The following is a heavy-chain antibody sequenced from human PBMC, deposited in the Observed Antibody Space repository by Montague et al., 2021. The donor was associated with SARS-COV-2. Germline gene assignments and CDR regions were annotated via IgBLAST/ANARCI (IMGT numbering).Heavy chain of an antibody. Sequence: SETLSLTCTVSVGSTARQYWHWIRQSPGERPESIGYVYYNGDTKYNPSLQSRVTISIDTSENQFSLRLNSVTAADTAVYFCARGWAFDPWGQGRLVTVSS. CDR1: VGSTARQY. CDR2: VYYNGDT. J-gene: IGHJ3*01. CDR3: ARGWAFDP. D-gene: IGHD6-19*01. V-gene: IGHV4-59*08.